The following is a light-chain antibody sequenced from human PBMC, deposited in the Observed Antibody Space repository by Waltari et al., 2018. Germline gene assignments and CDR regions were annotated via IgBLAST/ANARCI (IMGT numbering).Light chain of an antibody. CDR3: SSYTSSSTPVV. V-gene: IGLV2-14*03. Sequence: QSALTQPASVSGSPGPSITITCTGTSSDVGGYHYVSWYQHHPGKAPKLMIYDVSNRPSGVSNRFSGSKSGNTASLTISGLQAEDEADYYCSSYTSSSTPVVFGGGTKLTVL. J-gene: IGLJ2*01. CDR2: DVS. CDR1: SSDVGGYHY.